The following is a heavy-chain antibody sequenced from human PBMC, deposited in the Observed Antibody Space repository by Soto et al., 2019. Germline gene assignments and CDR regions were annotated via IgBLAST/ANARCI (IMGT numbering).Heavy chain of an antibody. CDR3: ARQNYYYGMDV. V-gene: IGHV1-18*01. J-gene: IGHJ6*02. Sequence: ASVKVSCKASGDTFTSYFITWVRQAPGQGLEWMGWISAYNGNTNYAQMLQGRVTMTTDTSTATAYMEMTSLRSDDTAVYCCARQNYYYGMDVWGQGTTVTVSS. CDR1: GDTFTSYF. CDR2: ISAYNGNT.